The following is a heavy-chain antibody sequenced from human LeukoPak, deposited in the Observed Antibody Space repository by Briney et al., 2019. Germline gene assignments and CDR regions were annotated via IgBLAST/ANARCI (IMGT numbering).Heavy chain of an antibody. CDR1: GGSISSYY. D-gene: IGHD3-10*01. J-gene: IGHJ4*02. V-gene: IGHV4-59*01. Sequence: KPSETLSLTHTVSGGSISSYYWSWIRQPPGKGLEWIGYIYYSGSTNYNPSLKSRVTISVDTSKNQFSLKLSSVTAADTAVYYCARVLPLLWFGELLPTGGFDYWGQGTLVTVSS. CDR3: ARVLPLLWFGELLPTGGFDY. CDR2: IYYSGST.